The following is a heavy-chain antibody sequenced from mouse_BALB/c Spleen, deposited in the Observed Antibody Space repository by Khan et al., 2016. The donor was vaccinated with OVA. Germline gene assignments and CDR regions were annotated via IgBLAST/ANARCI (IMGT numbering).Heavy chain of an antibody. V-gene: IGHV1S135*01. Sequence: EVQLQQSGPELMKPGASVKISCKASGYSFTTYYIHWVKQSHGKSLEWIGYIDPFNDDTNYNQKFKGKATLTVDKSSSTAYMHLSSLTSEDSAVYYCARHGSISWFAYWGQGTLVTVSA. J-gene: IGHJ3*01. D-gene: IGHD1-1*01. CDR1: GYSFTTYY. CDR2: IDPFNDDT. CDR3: ARHGSISWFAY.